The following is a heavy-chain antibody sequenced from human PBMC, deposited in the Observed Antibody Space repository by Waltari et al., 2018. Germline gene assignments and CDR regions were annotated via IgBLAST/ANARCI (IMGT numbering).Heavy chain of an antibody. Sequence: QVQLQQWGAGLVRPSETLSLPCDVYGVSLTDYYWTWIRQSPGTGREWIGENNLGALPYYNPSLENRVTILLDKAKNQFSLRLDAVTAADTAVYYCVTGPRDKWVGRYSGEFFHHWGPGTLVTVSS. V-gene: IGHV4-34*02. CDR3: VTGPRDKWVGRYSGEFFHH. CDR2: NNLGALP. J-gene: IGHJ1*01. CDR1: GVSLTDYY. D-gene: IGHD3-9*01.